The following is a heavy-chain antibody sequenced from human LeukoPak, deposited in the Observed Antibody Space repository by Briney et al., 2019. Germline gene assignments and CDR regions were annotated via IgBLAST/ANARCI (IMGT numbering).Heavy chain of an antibody. J-gene: IGHJ6*02. CDR2: IYYSGST. CDR1: GGSISSYY. D-gene: IGHD1-26*01. V-gene: IGHV4-59*01. CDR3: AREKPYSGSYYDYYYGMDV. Sequence: PSETLSLTCTVSGGSISSYYWSWIRQPPGKGLEWIGYIYYSGSTNYNPSLKSRVAISVDTSKNQFSLKLSSVTAADTAVYYCAREKPYSGSYYDYYYGMDVWGQGTTVTVSS.